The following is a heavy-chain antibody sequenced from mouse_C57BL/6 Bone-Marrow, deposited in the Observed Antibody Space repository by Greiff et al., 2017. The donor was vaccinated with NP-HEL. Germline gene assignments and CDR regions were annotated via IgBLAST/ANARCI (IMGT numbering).Heavy chain of an antibody. CDR2: IYPGSGST. V-gene: IGHV1-55*01. J-gene: IGHJ1*03. Sequence: QVQLQQPGAELVKPGASVKMSCKASGYTFTSYWITWVKQRPGQGLEWIGDIYPGSGSTNYNEKFKSKATLTVDTSSSTAYMQLSSLTSEDSAVYYCARVKGGYFDVWGTETTVTVSS. CDR1: GYTFTSYW. CDR3: ARVKGGYFDV.